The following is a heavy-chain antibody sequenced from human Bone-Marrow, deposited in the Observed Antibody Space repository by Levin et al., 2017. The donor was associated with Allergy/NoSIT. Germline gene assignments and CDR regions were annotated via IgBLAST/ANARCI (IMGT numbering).Heavy chain of an antibody. CDR1: GYTFTSYA. CDR2: INAGNGNT. J-gene: IGHJ6*02. Sequence: ASVKVSCKASGYTFTSYAMHWVRQAPGQRLEWMGWINAGNGNTKYSQKFQGRVTITRDTSASTAYMELSSLRSEDTAVYYCAYSSSSYYGMDVWGQGTTVTVSS. CDR3: AYSSSSYYGMDV. D-gene: IGHD6-6*01. V-gene: IGHV1-3*01.